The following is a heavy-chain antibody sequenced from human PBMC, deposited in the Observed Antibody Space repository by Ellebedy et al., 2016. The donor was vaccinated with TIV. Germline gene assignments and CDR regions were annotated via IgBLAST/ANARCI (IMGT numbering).Heavy chain of an antibody. CDR3: WTWGQSYGR. D-gene: IGHD3-16*01. CDR2: INPDGSAE. Sequence: GESLKISCAASGFIIRGDWMSWVRHAPGKELEWVAHINPDGSAEYYVDSVKGRFTISRDNAKRSLFLQSNSLRVDDKAVYYSWTWGQSYGRWGQGTLVTISS. V-gene: IGHV3-7*03. J-gene: IGHJ4*02. CDR1: GFIIRGDW.